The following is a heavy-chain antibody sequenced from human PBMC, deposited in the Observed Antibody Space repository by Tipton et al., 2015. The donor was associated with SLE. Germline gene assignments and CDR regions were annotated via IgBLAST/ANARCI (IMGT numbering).Heavy chain of an antibody. Sequence: QLVQSGAEVKKPGSSVKVSCRASGGSFSDYTISWVRQAPGQGPEWMGRIILILGETDYAQKFQGRVTISADTSTSTIHMELISLTSEDTALYFCAAYINYPAYWGQGSLVTVSS. V-gene: IGHV1-69*09. CDR1: GGSFSDYT. J-gene: IGHJ4*02. D-gene: IGHD4-11*01. CDR3: AAYINYPAY. CDR2: IILILGET.